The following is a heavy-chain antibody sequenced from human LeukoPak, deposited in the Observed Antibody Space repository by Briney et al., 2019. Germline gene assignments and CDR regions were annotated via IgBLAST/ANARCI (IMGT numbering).Heavy chain of an antibody. D-gene: IGHD2-2*01. V-gene: IGHV3-74*01. CDR3: VRGALRDCSYTSCTRGNWFDP. CDR2: INADGSGT. J-gene: IGHJ5*02. Sequence: VGSVRLSCSASGFTFSGHWMHWVRQAPEKGLVGVAHINADGSGTYYAASAKGRFTISRDNAKNTLYLQMHSLTAEDTAVYYCVRGALRDCSYTSCTRGNWFDPWGQGTLVTVPS. CDR1: GFTFSGHW.